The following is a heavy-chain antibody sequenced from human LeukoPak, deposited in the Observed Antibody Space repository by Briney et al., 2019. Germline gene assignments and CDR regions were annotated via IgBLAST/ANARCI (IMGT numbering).Heavy chain of an antibody. CDR2: INHSGST. CDR3: ARDFWATYSSGWYVGLPEPGNDAFDI. J-gene: IGHJ3*02. V-gene: IGHV4-34*01. CDR1: GGSFSGYY. D-gene: IGHD6-19*01. Sequence: TASETLSLTCAVYGGSFSGYYWSWIRQPPGKGLEWIGEINHSGSTNYNPSLKSRVTISVDTSKNQFSLKLSSVTAADTAVYYCARDFWATYSSGWYVGLPEPGNDAFDIWGQGTMVTVSS.